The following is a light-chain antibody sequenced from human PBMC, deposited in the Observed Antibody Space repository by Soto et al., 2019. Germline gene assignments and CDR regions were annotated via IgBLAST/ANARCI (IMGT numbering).Light chain of an antibody. CDR2: GAS. V-gene: IGKV3-20*01. Sequence: EIVLTQSPGTLSLSPGERATLSCRASQSVSGTDLAWYQQRPGQAPRLLIYGASSRATGIPDRFSGSGSGTDFTLTISRLEPEVFAVYYCQQSAASQLTFRGATQVEIK. CDR1: QSVSGTD. J-gene: IGKJ4*01. CDR3: QQSAASQLT.